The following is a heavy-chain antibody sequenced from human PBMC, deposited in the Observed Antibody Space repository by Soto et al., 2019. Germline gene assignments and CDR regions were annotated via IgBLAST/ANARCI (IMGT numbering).Heavy chain of an antibody. CDR1: GGSFSGYY. CDR3: ARVGGGSGSYYKHNLAFDI. V-gene: IGHV4-34*01. D-gene: IGHD3-10*01. Sequence: SETLSLTCAGYGGSFSGYYWSWIRQPPGKGLEWIGEINHSGSTNYNPSLKSRVTISVDTSKNQFSLKLSSVTAADTAVYYCARVGGGSGSYYKHNLAFDIWGQGTMVT. J-gene: IGHJ3*02. CDR2: INHSGST.